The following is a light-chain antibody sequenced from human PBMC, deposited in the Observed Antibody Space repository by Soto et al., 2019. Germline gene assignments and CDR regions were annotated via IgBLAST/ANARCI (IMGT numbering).Light chain of an antibody. J-gene: IGKJ2*01. CDR1: QSVSSSY. V-gene: IGKV3-20*01. CDR2: GAS. CDR3: QQYGSSPWMYT. Sequence: EIVLTQSPGTLSLSPGERATLSCRASQSVSSSYLTWYQQKPGQAPRLIIYGASSRATGVPDRFGGSGSGTDFTLTISSLEPEDFAVYYCQQYGSSPWMYTFGQGTKLEIK.